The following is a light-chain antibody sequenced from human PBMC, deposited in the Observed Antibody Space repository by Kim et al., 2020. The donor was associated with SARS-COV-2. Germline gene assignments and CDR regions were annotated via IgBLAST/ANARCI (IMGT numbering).Light chain of an antibody. Sequence: ASIGDRVSISCRARQAISKYLAWYQQKPGKAPKLLIYAASTLQSGVPSRFSGSGSGTDFTLTINSLQPEDVATYYCQKYNGAPWTFGQGTKVDIK. V-gene: IGKV1-27*01. CDR2: AAS. J-gene: IGKJ1*01. CDR3: QKYNGAPWT. CDR1: QAISKY.